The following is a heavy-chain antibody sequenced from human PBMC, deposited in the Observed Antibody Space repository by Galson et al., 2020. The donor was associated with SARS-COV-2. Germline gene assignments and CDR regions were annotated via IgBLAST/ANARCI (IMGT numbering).Heavy chain of an antibody. CDR2: INPHTGGT. CDR1: GYTFTAYY. Sequence: GESLKISCKTSGYTFTAYYIHWVRQAPGQGLEWMGWINPHTGGTTYAQKFQGWVTMTRDTSISTAYMALSRLKSDDTAVYYCARETEMATFNYFDYWGQGTLVTVSS. J-gene: IGHJ4*02. V-gene: IGHV1-2*04. D-gene: IGHD5-12*01. CDR3: ARETEMATFNYFDY.